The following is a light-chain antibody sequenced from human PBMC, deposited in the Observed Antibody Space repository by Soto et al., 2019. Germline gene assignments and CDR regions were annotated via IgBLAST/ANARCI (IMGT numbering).Light chain of an antibody. Sequence: EIVLTQSPGTLSLSPGERATLSCRASQSVSSSYLAWYQQKPGQAPKLLIFGASIRATDIPDRLSGSGSGTDFTLTISRLEPEDFAVYYCQQYGSSPGTFGQGTKVEI. CDR2: GAS. CDR3: QQYGSSPGT. CDR1: QSVSSSY. J-gene: IGKJ1*01. V-gene: IGKV3-20*01.